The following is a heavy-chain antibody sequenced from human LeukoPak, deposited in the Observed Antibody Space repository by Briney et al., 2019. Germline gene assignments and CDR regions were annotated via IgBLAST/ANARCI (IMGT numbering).Heavy chain of an antibody. Sequence: TSETLSLTCTVSGGSISSYYWSWIRQPPGKGLEWIGYIYTSGSTNYNPSLKSRVTISVDTSKNQFSLKLSSVTAADTAVYYCARSSSTYYYYMDVWGKGTTVTVSS. D-gene: IGHD5/OR15-5a*01. CDR1: GGSISSYY. CDR2: IYTSGST. CDR3: ARSSSTYYYYMDV. V-gene: IGHV4-4*09. J-gene: IGHJ6*03.